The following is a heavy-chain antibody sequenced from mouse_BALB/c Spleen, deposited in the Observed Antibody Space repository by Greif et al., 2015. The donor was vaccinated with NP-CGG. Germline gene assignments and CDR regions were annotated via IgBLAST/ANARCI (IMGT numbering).Heavy chain of an antibody. CDR2: IDPANGNT. Sequence: VQLKQSGAELVKPGASVKLSCTASGFNINDTYMHWVKQRPEQGLEWIGRIDPANGNTKYDPKFQGKATITADTSSNTAYLQLSSLTSEDTAVYYCAREAETGTFDYWGQGTTLTVSS. J-gene: IGHJ2*01. D-gene: IGHD4-1*01. CDR1: GFNINDTY. V-gene: IGHV14-3*02. CDR3: AREAETGTFDY.